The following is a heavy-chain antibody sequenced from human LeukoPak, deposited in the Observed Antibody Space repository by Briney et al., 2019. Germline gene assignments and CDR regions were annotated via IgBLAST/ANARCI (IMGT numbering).Heavy chain of an antibody. CDR1: GFTFSTYA. CDR2: ISGSGGST. Sequence: GGSLRLSCAASGFTFSTYAMTWVRQAPGEGLEWVSGISGSGGSTYYTDSVKGRFTISRDSSKNTLHLQMSSLRAEDTALYYCVKDRCDRTTCPEVWGQGTLVTVCS. CDR3: VKDRCDRTTCPEV. V-gene: IGHV3-23*01. J-gene: IGHJ4*02. D-gene: IGHD2-2*01.